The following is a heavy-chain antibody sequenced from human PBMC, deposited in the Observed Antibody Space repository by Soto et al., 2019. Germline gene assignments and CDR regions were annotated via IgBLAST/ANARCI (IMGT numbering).Heavy chain of an antibody. CDR1: GYSFTTYW. D-gene: IGHD2-2*01. J-gene: IGHJ4*02. Sequence: PGESLKISCKGSGYSFTTYWIGWVRQMPGKGLDWMGIIYPGDSDTRYSPSLKGQVNISADKSISTAYLQWSILKASDTAIYYCALASPYCSSPTCYFDFWGQGTLVTVSS. V-gene: IGHV5-51*01. CDR3: ALASPYCSSPTCYFDF. CDR2: IYPGDSDT.